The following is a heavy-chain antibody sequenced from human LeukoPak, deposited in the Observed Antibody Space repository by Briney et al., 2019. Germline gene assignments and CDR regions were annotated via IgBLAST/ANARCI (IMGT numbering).Heavy chain of an antibody. Sequence: ASVKVSCKVSGYTLTELSMHWVRQAPGKGLEWRGGFDPEDGETIYAQKFQGRVTMTEDTSTDTAYMELSSLRSEDTAVYYCATVRSGPRYYYYYGMDVWGQGTTVTVSS. V-gene: IGHV1-24*01. CDR3: ATVRSGPRYYYYYGMDV. CDR2: FDPEDGET. D-gene: IGHD3-10*01. J-gene: IGHJ6*02. CDR1: GYTLTELS.